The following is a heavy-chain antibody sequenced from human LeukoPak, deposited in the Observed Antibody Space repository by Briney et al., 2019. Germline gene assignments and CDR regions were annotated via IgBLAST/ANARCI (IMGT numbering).Heavy chain of an antibody. CDR3: AIAPADTAMVNDY. CDR2: ISYDGSNK. J-gene: IGHJ4*02. V-gene: IGHV3-30*03. D-gene: IGHD5-18*01. Sequence: GGSLRLSRAASGFTFSSYGMHWVRQAPGRGLEWVAVISYDGSNKYYADAVKGRFTISSDNAKNLLCLHMNSLSAEDTAVDYWAIAPADTAMVNDYWGQGTLVTVSS. CDR1: GFTFSSYG.